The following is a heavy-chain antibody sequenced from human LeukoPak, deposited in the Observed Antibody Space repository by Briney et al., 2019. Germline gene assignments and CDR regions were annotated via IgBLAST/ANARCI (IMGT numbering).Heavy chain of an antibody. CDR2: IYYSGST. V-gene: IGHV4-59*01. CDR1: GGSISSYY. J-gene: IGHJ4*02. CDR3: ASRYSYGYPDY. D-gene: IGHD5-18*01. Sequence: SETLSLTCTVSGGSISSYYWSWIRQPPGKGLEWIGYIYYSGSTNYNPSLKTRVTISVDTSKNQFSLKLSSVTAADTAVYYCASRYSYGYPDYWGQGTLVTVSS.